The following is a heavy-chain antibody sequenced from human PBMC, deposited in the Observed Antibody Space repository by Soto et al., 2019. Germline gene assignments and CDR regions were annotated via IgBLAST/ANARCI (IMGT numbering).Heavy chain of an antibody. J-gene: IGHJ4*02. CDR3: VRRVSGNYDY. CDR1: GFTFSSYD. D-gene: IGHD1-7*01. CDR2: ISSNGGTT. Sequence: EVQPAESGGGMVQPGGSLRLSCVASGFTFSSYDMHWVRQAPGKGLEYVSSISSNGGTTYYGNSVKGSFTISRDNSKNTLYLQMGSLRAEDMAVYYCVRRVSGNYDYWGQGTLVTVSS. V-gene: IGHV3-64*01.